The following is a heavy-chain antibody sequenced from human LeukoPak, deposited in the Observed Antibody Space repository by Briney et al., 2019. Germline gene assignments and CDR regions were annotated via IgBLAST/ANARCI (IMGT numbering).Heavy chain of an antibody. CDR1: GYTFTSYA. CDR3: ARDLSAMILVRPPLPGFT. V-gene: IGHV1-3*01. CDR2: INAGNGNT. J-gene: IGHJ5*02. Sequence: ASVKVSCTASGYTFTSYAMHWVRQVPGQRLEWMGWINAGNGNTKYSQKFQGRVTITRDTSASTAYMELSSLRSDDTAVYYCARDLSAMILVRPPLPGFTWGQGTLDTVSS. D-gene: IGHD3-22*01.